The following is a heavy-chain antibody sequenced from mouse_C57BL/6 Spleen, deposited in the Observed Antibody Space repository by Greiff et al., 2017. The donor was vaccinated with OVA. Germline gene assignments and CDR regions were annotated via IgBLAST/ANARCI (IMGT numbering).Heavy chain of an antibody. CDR1: GYTFTSYW. Sequence: VQLQQPGAELVMPGASVKLSCKASGYTFTSYWMHWVKQRPGQGLEWIGEIDPSDSYTNYNQKFKGKSTLTVDKSSSTAYMQLSSLTSEDSAVYYCARDYSNYDYFDYWGQGTTLTVSS. CDR2: IDPSDSYT. V-gene: IGHV1-69*01. J-gene: IGHJ2*01. D-gene: IGHD2-5*01. CDR3: ARDYSNYDYFDY.